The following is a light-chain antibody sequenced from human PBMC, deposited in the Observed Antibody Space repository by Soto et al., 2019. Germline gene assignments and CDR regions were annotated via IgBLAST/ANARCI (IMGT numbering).Light chain of an antibody. CDR1: SSNIGGNT. CDR3: ATWDDGLSAYV. J-gene: IGLJ1*01. Sequence: QSVLTQPPSASGTPGQRVTFSCSGSSSNIGGNTVSWFQHLPRTALKLLIFSNSQRPSGVPDRFSGAKSGTSASLAISGLQSEDEANYYCATWDDGLSAYVFGTGTKVTVL. CDR2: SNS. V-gene: IGLV1-44*01.